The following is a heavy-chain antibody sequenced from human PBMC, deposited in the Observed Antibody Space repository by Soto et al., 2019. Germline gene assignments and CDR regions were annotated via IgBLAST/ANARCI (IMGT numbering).Heavy chain of an antibody. Sequence: EVQLLESGGGLIQPGGSLRLSCAASGFTFSNYGVTWVRQAPGKGLEWVSVISGSGGSTYYADSVKGRFTISRDNSKNTLYLQMNSLRAEDTAVYYCAKDPLWFGESADVDYWGQGTLVTVSS. J-gene: IGHJ4*02. CDR2: ISGSGGST. CDR3: AKDPLWFGESADVDY. D-gene: IGHD3-10*01. CDR1: GFTFSNYG. V-gene: IGHV3-23*01.